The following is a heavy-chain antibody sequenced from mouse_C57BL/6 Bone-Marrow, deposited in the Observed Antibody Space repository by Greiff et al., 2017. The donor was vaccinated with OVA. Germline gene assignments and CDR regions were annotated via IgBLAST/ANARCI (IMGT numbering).Heavy chain of an antibody. D-gene: IGHD1-1*01. CDR2: INPNNGGT. CDR1: GYTFTDYN. Sequence: VHVKQSGPELVKPGASVKIPCKASGYTFTDYNMDWVKQSHGKSLEWIGDINPNNGGTIYNQKFKGKATLTVDKSSSTAYMELRSLTSEDTAVYYCARDYYDRYFDVWGTGTTVTVSS. J-gene: IGHJ1*03. V-gene: IGHV1-18*01. CDR3: ARDYYDRYFDV.